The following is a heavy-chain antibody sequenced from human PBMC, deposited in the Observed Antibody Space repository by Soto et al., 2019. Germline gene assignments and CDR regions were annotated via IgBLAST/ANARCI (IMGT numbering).Heavy chain of an antibody. J-gene: IGHJ4*02. V-gene: IGHV4-28*01. CDR3: VSGGWAQSSIPFDY. CDR1: GCSISSSSW. CDR2: IYYSGTT. D-gene: IGHD3-16*01. Sequence: SETLSLTCAVSGCSISSSSWWGWIRQPPGKGLEWIGYIYYSGTTYYNPSLKSRVTMSIDLSKNQFSLRLTSVTAADTAMYYCVSGGWAQSSIPFDYWGQGILVTVSS.